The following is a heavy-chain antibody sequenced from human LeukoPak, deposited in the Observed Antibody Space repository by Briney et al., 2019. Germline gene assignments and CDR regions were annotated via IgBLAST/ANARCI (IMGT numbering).Heavy chain of an antibody. Sequence: GASVKLSCKASGYTFTDYYLHWVRQAPGQGLEWMGWINPKSGGTNYAQKFQGRVTMTRDTSISTAYMELSRLTSDDTAVYSCARDLGDSNNYYYHGMDVWGQGTMVTVSS. J-gene: IGHJ6*02. CDR2: INPKSGGT. D-gene: IGHD2-8*01. V-gene: IGHV1-2*02. CDR1: GYTFTDYY. CDR3: ARDLGDSNNYYYHGMDV.